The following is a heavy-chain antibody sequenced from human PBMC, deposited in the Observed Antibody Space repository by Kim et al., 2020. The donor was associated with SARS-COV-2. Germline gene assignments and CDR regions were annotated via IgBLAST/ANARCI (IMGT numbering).Heavy chain of an antibody. Sequence: GGSLRLSCAASGFTFSSYSMNWVRQAPGKGLEWVSSISSSSSYIYYADSVKGRFTISRDNAKNSLYLQMNSLRAEDTAVYYCARAGVNTAMVTDYWGQGTLVTVSS. CDR3: ARAGVNTAMVTDY. V-gene: IGHV3-21*04. CDR2: ISSSSSYI. D-gene: IGHD5-18*01. J-gene: IGHJ4*02. CDR1: GFTFSSYS.